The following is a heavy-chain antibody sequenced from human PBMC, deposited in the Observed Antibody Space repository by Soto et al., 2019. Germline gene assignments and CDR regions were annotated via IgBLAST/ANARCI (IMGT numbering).Heavy chain of an antibody. CDR2: INEDGRMT. Sequence: EVQLVESGGGLVQPGGSLRLSCAASGFSFSNSWMYWVRQAPGKGLVWVSRINEDGRMTIHADSVRGRFIISRDNAKNSLYLQMNSLRAEDTAVYYCVTGFRWGQGTLVTVSS. CDR3: VTGFR. J-gene: IGHJ4*02. V-gene: IGHV3-74*01. CDR1: GFSFSNSW.